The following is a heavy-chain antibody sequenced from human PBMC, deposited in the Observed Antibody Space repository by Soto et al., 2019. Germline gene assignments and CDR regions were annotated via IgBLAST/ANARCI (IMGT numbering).Heavy chain of an antibody. CDR2: ISAYNGNT. Sequence: QVQLVQSGAEVKKPGASVKVSCKASGYTFTSYGISWVRQAPGQGLEWMGWISAYNGNTNYAQKLQGRVTMTTDTSTSTAYMELRSMRSDDTDVYYCARDKSIYCISTSCYAGSDYWGQGTLVTVSS. J-gene: IGHJ4*02. CDR1: GYTFTSYG. V-gene: IGHV1-18*01. D-gene: IGHD2-2*01. CDR3: ARDKSIYCISTSCYAGSDY.